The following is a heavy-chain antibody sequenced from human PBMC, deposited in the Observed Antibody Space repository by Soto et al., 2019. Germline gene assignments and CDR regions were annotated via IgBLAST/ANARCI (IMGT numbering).Heavy chain of an antibody. CDR2: ISYSGST. Sequence: QVQLQESGPGLVKPSQTLSLTCSVSGDSMNNGDYFWTWIRQTPGKGLQWIGYISYSGSTFYNPSLMTRLAMSVDTSKNQFSVRLRSVTAADTAVYYCARDRAHFYESSGRLDLWGQGMLVTVSS. J-gene: IGHJ4*02. D-gene: IGHD3-22*01. CDR3: ARDRAHFYESSGRLDL. CDR1: GDSMNNGDYF. V-gene: IGHV4-30-4*01.